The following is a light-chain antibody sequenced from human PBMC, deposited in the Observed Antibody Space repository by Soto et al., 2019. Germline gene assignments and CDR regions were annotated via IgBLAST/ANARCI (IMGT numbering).Light chain of an antibody. CDR1: QSISSW. Sequence: DIQMTQSPSTLSASVGDRVTITCRASQSISSWLAWYQQKPGKAPKLLIYDASSLESGVQSRFSGSGSGTEFTLTISSLQPDDFATYDCQPYNSNPLTFVGWTKVEIK. J-gene: IGKJ4*01. CDR2: DAS. V-gene: IGKV1-5*01. CDR3: QPYNSNPLT.